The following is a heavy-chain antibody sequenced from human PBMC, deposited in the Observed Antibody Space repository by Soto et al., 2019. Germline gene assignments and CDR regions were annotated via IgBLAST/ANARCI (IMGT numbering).Heavy chain of an antibody. J-gene: IGHJ4*02. Sequence: LRLSCAASGFTFSSYAMSWVRQAPGKGLEWVSAISGTGGTTYYADSVKGRFTISRDNSRNTLHLQMNSLRAEDTAIYYCAKFFVETGGSSGWPWSFRFWGQGTLVTVSS. CDR2: ISGTGGTT. D-gene: IGHD6-25*01. V-gene: IGHV3-23*01. CDR1: GFTFSSYA. CDR3: AKFFVETGGSSGWPWSFRF.